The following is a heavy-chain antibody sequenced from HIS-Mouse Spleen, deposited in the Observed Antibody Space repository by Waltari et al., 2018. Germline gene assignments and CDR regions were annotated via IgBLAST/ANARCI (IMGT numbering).Heavy chain of an antibody. J-gene: IGHJ5*02. CDR2: INHSGST. CDR3: ASPFS. CDR1: GGSFSGYY. Sequence: QVQLQQWGAGMLKPSETLTLTCDVYGGSFSGYYWSWIRQPPGKGLEWIGEINHSGSTNYNPSLKSRVTISVDTSKNQFSLKLSSVTAAPPPVYSCASPFSWCQGTLVTVSS. V-gene: IGHV4-34*01.